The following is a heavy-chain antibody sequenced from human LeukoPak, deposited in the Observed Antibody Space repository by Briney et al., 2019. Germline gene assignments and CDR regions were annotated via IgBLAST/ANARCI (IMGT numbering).Heavy chain of an antibody. CDR2: IYHSGST. CDR3: AKGDPGYYYYGMDV. V-gene: IGHV4-30-2*01. J-gene: IGHJ6*02. CDR1: GGSISSGGYS. Sequence: PSQTLSLTCAVSGGSISSGGYSWSWIRQPPGKGLEWIGYIYHSGSTYYNPSLKSRVTISVDRSKNQFSLKLSSVTAADTAVYYCAKGDPGYYYYGMDVWGQGTTVTVSS.